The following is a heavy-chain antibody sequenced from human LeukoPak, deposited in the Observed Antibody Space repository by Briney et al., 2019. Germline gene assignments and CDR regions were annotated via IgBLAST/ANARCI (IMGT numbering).Heavy chain of an antibody. D-gene: IGHD3-22*01. CDR1: RGSISSYY. CDR3: ARWFQRYDSSGYDGLFDY. CDR2: IFYSGGST. V-gene: IGHV4-59*01. Sequence: SETLSLTCNVSRGSISSYYWGWIRQPPGKGLEYIGYIFYSGGSTNYNPSFKSRVTISIDTSKSQFSLKLISVTAADTAMYYCARWFQRYDSSGYDGLFDYWGQGTLVTVSS. J-gene: IGHJ4*02.